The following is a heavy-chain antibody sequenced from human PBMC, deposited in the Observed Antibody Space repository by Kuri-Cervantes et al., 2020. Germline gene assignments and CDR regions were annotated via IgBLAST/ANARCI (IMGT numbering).Heavy chain of an antibody. CDR3: AKDWDTATTDY. CDR1: GFTFSSYW. V-gene: IGHV3-7*01. Sequence: GESLKISCAASGFTFSSYWMSWVRQAPGKGLEWVANIKQDGSEKYYADSVKGRFTISRDNSKNTLYLQMNSLRAEDTAVYYCAKDWDTATTDYWGQGTLVTVSS. CDR2: IKQDGSEK. J-gene: IGHJ4*02. D-gene: IGHD5-18*01.